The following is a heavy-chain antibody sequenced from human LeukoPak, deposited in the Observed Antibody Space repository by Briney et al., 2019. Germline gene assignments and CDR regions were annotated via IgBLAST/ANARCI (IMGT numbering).Heavy chain of an antibody. CDR2: IYNSGNT. CDR3: ARQTDMIIVVTYFDY. CDR1: GCSVSSRNYY. J-gene: IGHJ4*02. Sequence: PSETVSLTCTVSGCSVSSRNYYWGWIRQPPGKGLEWIGSIYNSGNTYYNPSLKSRVTISVDTSKNQVSLKLGSLTAADTAVYYCARQTDMIIVVTYFDYWGQGTQVTVSS. V-gene: IGHV4-39*01. D-gene: IGHD3-22*01.